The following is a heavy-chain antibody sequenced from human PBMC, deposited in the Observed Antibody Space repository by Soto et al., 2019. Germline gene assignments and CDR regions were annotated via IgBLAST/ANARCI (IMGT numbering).Heavy chain of an antibody. J-gene: IGHJ6*02. CDR3: ARLYGGHSGMDF. Sequence: PGESLKISCKGSGYSFTSYWVTWVRQMPGKGLEWMGRIDPSDSYTNYNPPFQGHVTISVDKSISTAYLQWSSLKASDAAMYYCARLYGGHSGMDFWGQGTTVTVAS. V-gene: IGHV5-10-1*01. CDR2: IDPSDSYT. CDR1: GYSFTSYW. D-gene: IGHD4-17*01.